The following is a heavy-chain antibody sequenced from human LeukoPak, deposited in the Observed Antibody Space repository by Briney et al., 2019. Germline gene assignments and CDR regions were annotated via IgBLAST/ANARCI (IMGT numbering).Heavy chain of an antibody. J-gene: IGHJ2*01. Sequence: GGSLRLSCAASGFTFRNFWMHWVRQAPGKGLVWVSRINGDGSNTRDADSVRGRFTITRDNAKSTLYLQMNNLRAEDTAVYYCARKTVTSSLYWYFDLWGRGTLVTVSS. V-gene: IGHV3-74*01. CDR3: ARKTVTSSLYWYFDL. D-gene: IGHD4-17*01. CDR2: INGDGSNT. CDR1: GFTFRNFW.